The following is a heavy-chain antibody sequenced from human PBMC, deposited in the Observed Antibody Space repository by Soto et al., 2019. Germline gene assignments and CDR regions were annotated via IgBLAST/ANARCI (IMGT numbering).Heavy chain of an antibody. D-gene: IGHD3-10*01. CDR3: ARDYGSGILSGY. CDR1: GFTFSSYW. V-gene: IGHV3-7*01. Sequence: EVQLVEAGGGLVQPGGSLRLSCAASGFTFSSYWMSWVRQAPGKGLEWVANIKQDGSEKYNVDFVKGRFTISRDNAKNSLYLQMNSLRVDDTAVYYCARDYGSGILSGYWGQGTLVTVSS. CDR2: IKQDGSEK. J-gene: IGHJ4*02.